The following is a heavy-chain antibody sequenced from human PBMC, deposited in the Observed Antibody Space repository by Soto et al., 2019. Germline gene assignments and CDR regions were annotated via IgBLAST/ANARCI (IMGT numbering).Heavy chain of an antibody. CDR1: GFTFSSYA. CDR3: SKDGGYCTGDNCYSPGY. D-gene: IGHD6-19*01. J-gene: IGHJ4*02. Sequence: PGGSLRLSCAASGFTFSSYAMSWVRQAPGKGLEWVSAISGSGGSTYYADSVKGRFTISRDNSKNTLYLQVISLRAEDTAVYYCSKDGGYCTGDNCYSPGYWGQGTLVTVSS. CDR2: ISGSGGST. V-gene: IGHV3-23*01.